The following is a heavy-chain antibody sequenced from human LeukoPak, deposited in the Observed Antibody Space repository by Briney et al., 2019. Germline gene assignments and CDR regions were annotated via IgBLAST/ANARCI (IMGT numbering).Heavy chain of an antibody. J-gene: IGHJ3*02. D-gene: IGHD2-2*02. CDR2: IYHSGST. V-gene: IGHV4-38-2*01. CDR3: ASLIAPIYCSSTSCHTGHAFDI. CDR1: GYSISSGYY. Sequence: SETLSLTCAVSGYSISSGYYWGWIRQPPGKGLEWIGSIYHSGSTYYNPSLKGRVTISVDTSKNQFSLKLSSVTAADTAVYYCASLIAPIYCSSTSCHTGHAFDIWGQGQWSPSLQ.